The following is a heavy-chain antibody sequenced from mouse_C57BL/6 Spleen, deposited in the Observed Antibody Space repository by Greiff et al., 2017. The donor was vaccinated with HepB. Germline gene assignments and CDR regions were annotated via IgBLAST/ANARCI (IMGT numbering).Heavy chain of an antibody. V-gene: IGHV5-4*01. Sequence: EVHLVESGGGLVKPGGSLKLSCAASGFTFSSYAMSWVRQTPEKRLEWVATISDGGSYTYYPDNVKGRFTISRDNAKNNLYLQMSHLKSEDTAMYYCARDPYYSGSSPAWFAYWGQGTLVTVSA. J-gene: IGHJ3*01. CDR2: ISDGGSYT. CDR1: GFTFSSYA. CDR3: ARDPYYSGSSPAWFAY. D-gene: IGHD1-1*01.